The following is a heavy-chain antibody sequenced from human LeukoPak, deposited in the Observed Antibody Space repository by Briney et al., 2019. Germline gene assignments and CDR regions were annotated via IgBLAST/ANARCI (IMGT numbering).Heavy chain of an antibody. CDR2: TSWNSGNI. D-gene: IGHD3-10*01. J-gene: IGHJ4*02. CDR1: GFTFDDYA. CDR3: AKGSEVLIWFGVYFDY. Sequence: GGSLRLSCAASGFTFDDYAMHWVRQAPGKGLEWVSSTSWNSGNIVYADSVKGRFTISRDNAKNSLYLQMNSLRAEDMALYCCAKGSEVLIWFGVYFDYWGQGTLVTVSS. V-gene: IGHV3-9*03.